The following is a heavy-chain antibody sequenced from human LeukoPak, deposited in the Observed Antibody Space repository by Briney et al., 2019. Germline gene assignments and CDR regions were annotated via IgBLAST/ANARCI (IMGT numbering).Heavy chain of an antibody. J-gene: IGHJ4*02. D-gene: IGHD1-1*01. CDR1: GFTFGDYV. Sequence: GGSLRLSCTASGFTFGDYVMSWIRQAPGKGLEWVGFIRSKAYGETADYAASVKGRFTISRDDSKAIAYLQMNSLKTEDTAVYHCTRDRGAYNLYDYWGQGTLVTVSS. V-gene: IGHV3-49*03. CDR3: TRDRGAYNLYDY. CDR2: IRSKAYGETA.